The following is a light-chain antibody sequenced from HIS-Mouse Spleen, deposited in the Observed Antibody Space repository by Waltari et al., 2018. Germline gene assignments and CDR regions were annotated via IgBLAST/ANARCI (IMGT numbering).Light chain of an antibody. CDR3: YSTDSSGNHRRV. Sequence: SYELTQPPSVSVSPGQTARITCSGDALPKKYAYWYQQKSGQAPVLVIYEDSKRTSGIPGGFSGSNSGTMATLTISGAQVEDEADYYCYSTDSSGNHRRVFGGGTKLTVL. CDR2: EDS. J-gene: IGLJ3*02. V-gene: IGLV3-10*01. CDR1: ALPKKY.